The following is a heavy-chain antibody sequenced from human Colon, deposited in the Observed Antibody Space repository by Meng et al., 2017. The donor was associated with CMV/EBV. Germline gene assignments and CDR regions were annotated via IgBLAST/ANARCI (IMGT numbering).Heavy chain of an antibody. J-gene: IGHJ4*02. CDR1: GYTSTAHT. V-gene: IGHV1-3*04. CDR2: ITTGDGNT. D-gene: IGHD3-22*01. CDR3: ARENYRDFSGHSIYDY. Sequence: GYTSTAHTLHWVRQAPGQRPEWMGWITTGDGNTRYSQKLQGRVTITRDTSASSIHMELSSLRSEDTAVYYCARENYRDFSGHSIYDYWGQGTLVTVSS.